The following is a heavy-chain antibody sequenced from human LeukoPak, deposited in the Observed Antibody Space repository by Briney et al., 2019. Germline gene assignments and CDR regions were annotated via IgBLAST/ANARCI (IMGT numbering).Heavy chain of an antibody. CDR3: ATHYGVAANYFDY. CDR2: ISGSGGST. V-gene: IGHV3-23*01. Sequence: GGSLRLSCAASGFTFSSYAMSWVRQAPGKGLEWASAISGSGGSTYYADSVKGRFTISRDNSKNTLYLQMNNLRAEDTAVYYCATHYGVAANYFDYWGQGTLVTVSS. J-gene: IGHJ4*02. D-gene: IGHD6-13*01. CDR1: GFTFSSYA.